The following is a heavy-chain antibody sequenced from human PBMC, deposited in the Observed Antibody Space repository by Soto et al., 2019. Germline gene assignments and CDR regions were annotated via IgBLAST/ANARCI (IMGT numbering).Heavy chain of an antibody. CDR3: AKARVLLWFGELLGDAFDI. V-gene: IGHV3-30*18. D-gene: IGHD3-10*01. CDR2: ISYDGSNK. Sequence: LRLSCAASGFTFSSYGMHWVRQAPGKGLEWVAVISYDGSNKYYADSVKGRFTISRDNSKNTLYLQMNSLRAEDTAVYYCAKARVLLWFGELLGDAFDIWGQGTMVTVSS. CDR1: GFTFSSYG. J-gene: IGHJ3*02.